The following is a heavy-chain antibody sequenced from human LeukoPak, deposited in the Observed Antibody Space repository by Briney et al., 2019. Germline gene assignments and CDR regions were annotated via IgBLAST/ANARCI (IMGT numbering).Heavy chain of an antibody. Sequence: KPSETLSLTCAVYGGSFSGYYWNWIRQPPGRGLEWIGEINHSGTTNYNPSLKSRVTISIDTSKNQFSLKLSPVTSADTAVYYCATRPTPPYYYYYMDVWAKGTTVTVSS. CDR2: INHSGTT. V-gene: IGHV4-34*01. CDR3: ATRPTPPYYYYYMDV. CDR1: GGSFSGYY. J-gene: IGHJ6*03. D-gene: IGHD4-23*01.